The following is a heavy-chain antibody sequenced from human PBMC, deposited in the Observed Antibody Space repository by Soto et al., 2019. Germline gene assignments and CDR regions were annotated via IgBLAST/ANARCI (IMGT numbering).Heavy chain of an antibody. Sequence: GASVKVSCKASGFTFTSSAVQWVRQARGQRLEWIGWIVVGSGNTNYAQKFQERVTITRDMSTSTAYMELSSLRSEDTAVYYCAKDSAYDFSQNPYYYYGMDVWGQGTTVTVSS. V-gene: IGHV1-58*01. CDR2: IVVGSGNT. CDR1: GFTFTSSA. J-gene: IGHJ6*02. D-gene: IGHD3-3*01. CDR3: AKDSAYDFSQNPYYYYGMDV.